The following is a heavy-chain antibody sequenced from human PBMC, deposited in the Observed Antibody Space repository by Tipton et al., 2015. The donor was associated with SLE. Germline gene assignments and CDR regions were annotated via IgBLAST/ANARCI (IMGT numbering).Heavy chain of an antibody. J-gene: IGHJ4*02. D-gene: IGHD2-2*01. Sequence: SLRLSCAASGFTFISYAMHWVRQAPGKGLEWVAVISYDGSNKYYAGSVKGRFTISRDNSKNTLYLQMNSLRAEDTAVYYCASQLLYNFDYWGQGTLVTVSS. CDR3: ASQLLYNFDY. V-gene: IGHV3-30*04. CDR2: ISYDGSNK. CDR1: GFTFISYA.